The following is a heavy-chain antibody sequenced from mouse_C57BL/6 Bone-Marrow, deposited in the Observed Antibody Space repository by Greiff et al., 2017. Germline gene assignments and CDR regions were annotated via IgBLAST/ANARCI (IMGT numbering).Heavy chain of an antibody. D-gene: IGHD2-13*01. CDR2: ISPISGHT. Sequence: VPLQQSGAELARPGASLKLSCKASGYTFTSYGLSWVKQRTGQGLEWIGEISPISGHTYYTETFKGKATLPADTSSSTAYLQLRSLTSVDSAFSVYERRREGDYERLAYWGQGTLVTVYA. V-gene: IGHV1-81*01. J-gene: IGHJ3*01. CDR1: GYTFTSYG. CDR3: ERRREGDYERLAY.